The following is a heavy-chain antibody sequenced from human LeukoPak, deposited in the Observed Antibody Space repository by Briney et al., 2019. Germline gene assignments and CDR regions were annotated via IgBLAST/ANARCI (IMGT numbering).Heavy chain of an antibody. Sequence: SETLSLTCTVSGGSVSSGSFYRSWIRQTPGKGLEWIGYSYYTGSTNYNPSLKSRVTISVDTSKNQFSLKLSSVTAAGTAVYYCARDTGYCSGGSCYHNYFDFWGQGALVTVSS. D-gene: IGHD2-15*01. CDR3: ARDTGYCSGGSCYHNYFDF. J-gene: IGHJ4*02. V-gene: IGHV4-61*01. CDR2: SYYTGST. CDR1: GGSVSSGSFY.